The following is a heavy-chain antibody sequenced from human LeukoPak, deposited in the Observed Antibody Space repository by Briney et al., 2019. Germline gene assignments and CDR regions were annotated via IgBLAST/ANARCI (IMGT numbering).Heavy chain of an antibody. CDR1: GGSTSRYD. Sequence: SETLSLTCTVSGGSTSRYDWSWIRQPPGKELEWIGYIYYSGNTNYNPSLKSRVTISVDTSKNQFSLKLSSVTAADTAVYYCARGPINYGLDYYYGMDVWGQGTTVTVSS. CDR2: IYYSGNT. J-gene: IGHJ6*02. CDR3: ARGPINYGLDYYYGMDV. D-gene: IGHD4-17*01. V-gene: IGHV4-59*01.